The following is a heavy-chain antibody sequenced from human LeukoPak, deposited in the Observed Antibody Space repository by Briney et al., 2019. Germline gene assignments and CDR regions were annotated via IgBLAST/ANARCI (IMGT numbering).Heavy chain of an antibody. V-gene: IGHV4-39*07. CDR3: ARGDSSGWGNWFDP. J-gene: IGHJ5*02. CDR2: IYYSGST. D-gene: IGHD6-19*01. Sequence: PSETLSLTCTVSGGSISSSSYYWGWIRQPPGKGLEWIGSIYYSGSTYYNPSFKSRVTISVDTSKNQFSLKLSSVTAADTAVYYCARGDSSGWGNWFDPWGQGTLVTVSS. CDR1: GGSISSSSYY.